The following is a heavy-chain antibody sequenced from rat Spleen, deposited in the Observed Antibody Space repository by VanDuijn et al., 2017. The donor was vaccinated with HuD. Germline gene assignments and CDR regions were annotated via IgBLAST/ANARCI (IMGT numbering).Heavy chain of an antibody. CDR1: GFTFSSFV. J-gene: IGHJ2*01. Sequence: EVQLVESGGGLVQPGRSLKLSCAASGFTFSSFVMAWVRHAPKKGLEWVASITSAGGNTFYPDSVKGRFTISRDKAKSTLYLHMDSLRSEDTATYYCAKRGWYYFDYWGQGVMVTVSS. V-gene: IGHV5-25*01. CDR2: ITSAGGNT. CDR3: AKRGWYYFDY.